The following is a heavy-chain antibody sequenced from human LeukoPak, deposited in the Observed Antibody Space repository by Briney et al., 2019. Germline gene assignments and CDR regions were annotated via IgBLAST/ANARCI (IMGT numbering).Heavy chain of an antibody. CDR3: ARIWNDVWYYYYMDV. V-gene: IGHV4-39*07. Sequence: SETLSLTCTVSGGSISSSSYYWGWIRQPPGKGLEWIGSIYYSGSTYYNPSLKSRVTISVDTSKNQFSLKLSSVTAADTAVYYCARIWNDVWYYYYMDVWGKGTTVTVSS. D-gene: IGHD1-1*01. CDR2: IYYSGST. CDR1: GGSISSSSYY. J-gene: IGHJ6*03.